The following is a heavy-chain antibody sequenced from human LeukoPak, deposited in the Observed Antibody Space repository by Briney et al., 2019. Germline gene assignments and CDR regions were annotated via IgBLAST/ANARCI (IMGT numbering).Heavy chain of an antibody. CDR1: GFTFDDYA. CDR2: ISWNSGSI. CDR3: APLPAADYNWFDP. J-gene: IGHJ5*02. D-gene: IGHD2-2*01. V-gene: IGHV3-9*01. Sequence: GGSLRLSCAASGFTFDDYAMHWVRQAPGKGLEWVSGISWNSGSIGYADSVKGRFTISRDNAKNSLYLQMNSLRAEDTAVYYCAPLPAADYNWFDPWGQGTLVTVSS.